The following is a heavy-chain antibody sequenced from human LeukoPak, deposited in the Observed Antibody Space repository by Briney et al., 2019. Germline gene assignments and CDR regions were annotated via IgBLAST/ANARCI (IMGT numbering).Heavy chain of an antibody. CDR1: GDSISSSSSY. D-gene: IGHD3-22*01. V-gene: IGHV4-39*02. Sequence: TSETLSLTCTVSGDSISSSSSYWGWIRQPPGKGLEWIGSIYYSGSTYYNTSLKSRVTISVDTSKNQFSLKLNSVTAADTAVYYCAREILYDSTGYYLWGQGTLVTVSS. CDR2: IYYSGST. J-gene: IGHJ4*02. CDR3: AREILYDSTGYYL.